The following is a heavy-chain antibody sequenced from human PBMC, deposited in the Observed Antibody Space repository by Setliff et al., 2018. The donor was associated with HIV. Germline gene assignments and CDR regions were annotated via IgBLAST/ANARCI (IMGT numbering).Heavy chain of an antibody. V-gene: IGHV1-2*06. CDR1: GYTFTGYF. D-gene: IGHD3-9*01. J-gene: IGHJ3*02. CDR3: AREYDVLTGYYISAFDI. Sequence: GASVKVSCKASGYTFTGYFIHWVRQAPGQGLEWMGRINPNTGDTNYAQKFQDRVTMTRDTSISTAYMELSRLRSDDTAVYYCAREYDVLTGYYISAFDIWGQGTMVTVS. CDR2: INPNTGDT.